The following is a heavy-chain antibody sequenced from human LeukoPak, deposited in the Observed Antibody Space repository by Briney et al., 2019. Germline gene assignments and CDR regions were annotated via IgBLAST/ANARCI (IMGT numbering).Heavy chain of an antibody. Sequence: GGSLRLSCAASGFTFSTYWMSWVRQAPGKGLEWVANIKQDGSEKYYVDSVKGRFTISRDNAENSLYLQMNSLRAEDTAVCYCARDRYCSSTSCYIGNFDSWGQGTLVTVSS. V-gene: IGHV3-7*01. CDR2: IKQDGSEK. J-gene: IGHJ4*02. CDR1: GFTFSTYW. CDR3: ARDRYCSSTSCYIGNFDS. D-gene: IGHD2-2*01.